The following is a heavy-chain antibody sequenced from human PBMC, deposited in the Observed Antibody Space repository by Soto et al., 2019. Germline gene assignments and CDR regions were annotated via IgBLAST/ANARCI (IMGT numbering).Heavy chain of an antibody. D-gene: IGHD4-17*01. CDR2: ICGSDTTI. J-gene: IGHJ6*02. V-gene: IGHV3-48*02. CDR1: RFAFGTYS. Sequence: GRSLRLSCFASRFAFGTYSMNWVCHAPRVGLEGVSYICGSDTTIYYADSVRGRFIISRDNAKNSLYLHMNSLRDDDTAVYYCARDRGTVTNYVGQDYGMDVWGQGTTVTVSS. CDR3: ARDRGTVTNYVGQDYGMDV.